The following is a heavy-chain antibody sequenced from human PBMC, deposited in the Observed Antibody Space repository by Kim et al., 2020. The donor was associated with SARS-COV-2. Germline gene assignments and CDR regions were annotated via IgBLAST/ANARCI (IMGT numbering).Heavy chain of an antibody. CDR2: GST. V-gene: IGHV4-34*01. J-gene: IGHJ4*02. D-gene: IGHD7-27*01. CDR3: ARGPGVDY. Sequence: GSTNYTPSLKSRVTISVDTSKNQFSLKLSSVTAADTAVYYCARGPGVDYWGQGTLVTVSS.